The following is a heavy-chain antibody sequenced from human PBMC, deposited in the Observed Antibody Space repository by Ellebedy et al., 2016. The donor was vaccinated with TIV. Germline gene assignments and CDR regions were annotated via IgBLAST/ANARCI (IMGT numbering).Heavy chain of an antibody. Sequence: SETLSLTXTVSAVSITTSYWSCIRQPAGKGLEWLGRIHTSGTTSYNPNLQGRVTMSAYTSKNQVSLHLTSVTAADTAVYYCARDRTPRYFAYMDVWGKGITGAVSS. J-gene: IGHJ6*03. D-gene: IGHD3-9*01. CDR2: IHTSGTT. V-gene: IGHV4-4*07. CDR1: AVSITTSY. CDR3: ARDRTPRYFAYMDV.